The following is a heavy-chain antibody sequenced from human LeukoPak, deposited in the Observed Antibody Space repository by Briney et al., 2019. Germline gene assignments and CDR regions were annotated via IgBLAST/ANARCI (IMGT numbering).Heavy chain of an antibody. CDR1: GFTSSSYE. CDR3: ARTPMVRGVQTDY. V-gene: IGHV3-48*03. Sequence: GGSLRLSCAASGFTSSSYEMNWVRQAPGKGLEWVSYISSSGSTIYYADSVKGRFTISRDNAKNSLYLQMNSLRAEDTAVYYCARTPMVRGVQTDYWGQGTLVTVSS. CDR2: ISSSGSTI. D-gene: IGHD3-10*01. J-gene: IGHJ4*02.